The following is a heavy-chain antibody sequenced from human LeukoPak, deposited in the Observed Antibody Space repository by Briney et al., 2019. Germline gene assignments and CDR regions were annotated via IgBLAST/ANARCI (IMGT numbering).Heavy chain of an antibody. CDR1: GGSLSGHY. J-gene: IGHJ4*02. CDR3: ARFSWGCSTASCYLTN. V-gene: IGHV4-59*11. CDR2: IYYTGST. Sequence: PSETLSLTCTVCGGSLSGHYWGWIRQPPGKGLELVGHIYYTGSTIYNPSLNSAVIITLATSRNQFSLRLTSVIAADTAVYYCARFSWGCSTASCYLTNWGQGALVTVSS. D-gene: IGHD2-2*01.